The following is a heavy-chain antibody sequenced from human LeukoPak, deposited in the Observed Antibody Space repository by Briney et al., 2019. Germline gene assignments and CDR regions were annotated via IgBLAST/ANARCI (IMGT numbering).Heavy chain of an antibody. CDR1: GGSISSYY. D-gene: IGHD5-24*01. J-gene: IGHJ3*02. Sequence: SETLSLTCTVSGGSISSYYWSWIRQPPGKGLEWIGYIYYSGSTNYNPSLKNRVTISVDTSKNQFSLKLSSVTAADTAVYYCARHLSRDGYNSAFDIWGQGTMVTVPS. V-gene: IGHV4-59*08. CDR3: ARHLSRDGYNSAFDI. CDR2: IYYSGST.